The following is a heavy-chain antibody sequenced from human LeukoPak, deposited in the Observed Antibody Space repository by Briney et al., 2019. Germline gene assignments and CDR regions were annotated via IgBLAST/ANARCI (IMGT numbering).Heavy chain of an antibody. V-gene: IGHV4-34*10. J-gene: IGHJ4*02. Sequence: SETLSLTCAVYGGSFSGYYWSWIRQPPGKGLEWIGEINHSGSTNYNPSLKSRVTMSVDTSKNQFSLKLSSVTAADTAVCYCARYAQLTSFYYFDYWGQGTLVTVSS. D-gene: IGHD2-2*01. CDR3: ARYAQLTSFYYFDY. CDR1: GGSFSGYY. CDR2: INHSGST.